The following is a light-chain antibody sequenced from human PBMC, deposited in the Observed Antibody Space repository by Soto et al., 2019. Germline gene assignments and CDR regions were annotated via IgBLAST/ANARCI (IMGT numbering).Light chain of an antibody. V-gene: IGKV3-11*01. Sequence: TQSPSSLSASVGDRVTLSCRASQSVGTYLAWYQQKPGQAPRLLISDASNRATGIPARFSGSGSGTDFTLTISGLEPEDFAVYYCQQHKSWPPITFGQGTRLEIK. J-gene: IGKJ5*01. CDR1: QSVGTY. CDR2: DAS. CDR3: QQHKSWPPIT.